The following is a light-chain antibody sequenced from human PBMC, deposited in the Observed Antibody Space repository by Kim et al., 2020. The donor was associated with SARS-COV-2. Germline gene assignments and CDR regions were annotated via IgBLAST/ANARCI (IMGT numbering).Light chain of an antibody. CDR1: QSVSSN. CDR3: QQYDNWLSIT. Sequence: SPGERVTPSCRASQSVSSNLSWYRQKPGQAPRLLIYGASTRATGIPARFSGSGSGTEFTLTISSLQSEDFAVYYCQQYDNWLSITFGQGTRLEIK. CDR2: GAS. V-gene: IGKV3-15*01. J-gene: IGKJ5*01.